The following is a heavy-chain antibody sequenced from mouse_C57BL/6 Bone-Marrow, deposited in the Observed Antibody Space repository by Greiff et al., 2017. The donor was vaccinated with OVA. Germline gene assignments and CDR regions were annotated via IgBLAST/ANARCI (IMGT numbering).Heavy chain of an antibody. CDR1: GYTFTSYW. Sequence: EVQLQQSGTVLARPGASVKMSCKTSGYTFTSYWMHWVKQRPGQGLEWIGAIYPGNSDTSYNQKFKGKAKLTAVTSASTAYMELSSLTNEDSAVYYCTRGIYYGNYDFFYAMDYWGQGTSVTVSS. J-gene: IGHJ4*01. CDR3: TRGIYYGNYDFFYAMDY. D-gene: IGHD2-1*01. CDR2: IYPGNSDT. V-gene: IGHV1-5*01.